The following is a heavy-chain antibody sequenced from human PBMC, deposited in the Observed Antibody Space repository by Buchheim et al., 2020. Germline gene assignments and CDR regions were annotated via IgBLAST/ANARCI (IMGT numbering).Heavy chain of an antibody. V-gene: IGHV3-13*04. CDR1: GFTFSSYD. CDR3: ARDPSGRGMDV. J-gene: IGHJ6*02. Sequence: EVQLVESGGGLVQPGGSLRLSCAASGFTFSSYDMQWVRQVSGKGLEWVSAVGMAGDTHYSGSVRGRFTISSEDAKHFVYLQMNNLRAGDTAVYYCARDPSGRGMDVWGQGTT. CDR2: VGMAGDT.